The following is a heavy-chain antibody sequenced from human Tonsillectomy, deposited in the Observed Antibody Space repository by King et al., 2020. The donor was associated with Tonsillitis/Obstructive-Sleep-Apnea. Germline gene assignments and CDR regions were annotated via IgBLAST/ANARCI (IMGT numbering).Heavy chain of an antibody. D-gene: IGHD1-26*01. V-gene: IGHV5-51*01. CDR1: GYSFTSYW. CDR3: TRQGTQWDG. CDR2: IYPGDSDT. Sequence: VQLVESGAEVKKPGESLKISCKGSGYSFTSYWIGWVRQIPGKGLECMEIIYPGDSDTRYSPSFQGQVTISADKSINTAFLQWGSLKASDTAMYYCTRQGTQWDGWGQGTLVTVSS. J-gene: IGHJ4*02.